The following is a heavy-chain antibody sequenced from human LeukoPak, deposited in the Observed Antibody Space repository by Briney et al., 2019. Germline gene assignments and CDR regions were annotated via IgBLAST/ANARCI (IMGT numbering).Heavy chain of an antibody. CDR3: STDGNY. D-gene: IGHD2/OR15-2a*01. Sequence: GGSLRLSCAASGFTFSNAWMNWVRQAPGKGLEWVGRIKETTYGGTTYYAAPVKGRFTISRDDSKNTLYLHMDNLKVEDTGVYFCSTDGNYWGQGTLVAVS. J-gene: IGHJ4*02. CDR1: GFTFSNAW. CDR2: IKETTYGGTT. V-gene: IGHV3-15*06.